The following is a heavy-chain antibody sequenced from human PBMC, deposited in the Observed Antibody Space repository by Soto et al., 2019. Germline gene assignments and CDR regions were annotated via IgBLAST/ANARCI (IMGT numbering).Heavy chain of an antibody. CDR3: ARVTSMVRGVINNWFDP. J-gene: IGHJ5*02. CDR2: IIPMYGPA. V-gene: IGHV1-69*01. CDR1: GGTFSSYA. Sequence: QVPLVQSGAEVKKPGSSVTVSCKASGGTFSSYAIHWVRQAPGHGLEWMGGIIPMYGPAKYAQRFHGRVTITADESTTTVYMELTSLTSQHTAVYYCARVTSMVRGVINNWFDPWGHGTLVTVSS. D-gene: IGHD3-10*01.